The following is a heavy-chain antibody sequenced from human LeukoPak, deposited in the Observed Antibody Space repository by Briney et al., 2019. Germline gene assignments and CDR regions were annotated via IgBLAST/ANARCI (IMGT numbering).Heavy chain of an antibody. V-gene: IGHV4-34*01. CDR3: ARGHKIFGVVMSYYMDV. CDR1: GGSFSGYY. CDR2: INHSGST. J-gene: IGHJ6*03. Sequence: SETLSLTCAVYGGSFSGYYWSWIRQPPGKGLEWIGEINHSGSTNYNPSLKSRVTISVDTSKNQFSLKLSSVTAADTAVYYCARGHKIFGVVMSYYMDVWGKGTTVTVSS. D-gene: IGHD3-3*01.